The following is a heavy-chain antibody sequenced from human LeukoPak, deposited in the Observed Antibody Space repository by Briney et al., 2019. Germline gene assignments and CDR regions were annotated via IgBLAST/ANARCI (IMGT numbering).Heavy chain of an antibody. Sequence: ASVKVSCKASGYTITSYGISWVRQAPGQGLEWMGWISAYNGNTNYAQKFQGRVTITADKSTSTAYMELSSLRSEDTAVYYCARGSMIGYYYMDVWGKGTTVTVTS. J-gene: IGHJ6*03. CDR1: GYTITSYG. CDR2: ISAYNGNT. CDR3: ARGSMIGYYYMDV. D-gene: IGHD3-22*01. V-gene: IGHV1-18*01.